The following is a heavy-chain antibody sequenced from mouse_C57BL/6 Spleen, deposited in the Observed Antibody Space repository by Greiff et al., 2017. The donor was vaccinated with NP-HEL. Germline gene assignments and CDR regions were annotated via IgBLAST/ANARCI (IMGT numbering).Heavy chain of an antibody. Sequence: EVKLMESGPGLVKPSQSLSLTCSVTGYSITSGYYWNWIRQFPGNKLEWMGYISYDGSNNYNPSLKNRISITRDTSKNQFFLKLNSVTTEDTATYYCARAPIYYGNYGYFDVWGTGTTVTVSS. V-gene: IGHV3-6*01. CDR3: ARAPIYYGNYGYFDV. J-gene: IGHJ1*03. CDR2: ISYDGSN. D-gene: IGHD2-1*01. CDR1: GYSITSGYY.